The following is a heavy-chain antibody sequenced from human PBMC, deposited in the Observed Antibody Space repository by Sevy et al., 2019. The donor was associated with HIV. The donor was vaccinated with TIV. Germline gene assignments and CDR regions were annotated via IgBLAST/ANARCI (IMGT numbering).Heavy chain of an antibody. V-gene: IGHV1-18*01. D-gene: IGHD3-22*01. CDR2: IRTYNGET. CDR1: GYTFIKHP. CDR3: ERESDGSGRYYLDYFDS. Sequence: ASVKVSCKTSGYTFIKHPLSWVRQAPGQGLEWMGCIRTYNGETKNAQKFQGRATMTTDTSTSTAYMELRSLRSDDTDVYYCERESDGSGRYYLDYFDSWGQGTLVTVSS. J-gene: IGHJ4*02.